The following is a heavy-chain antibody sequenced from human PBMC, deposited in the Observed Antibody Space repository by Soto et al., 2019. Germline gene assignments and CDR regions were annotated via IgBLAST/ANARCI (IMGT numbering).Heavy chain of an antibody. D-gene: IGHD3-22*01. J-gene: IGHJ6*02. CDR1: GFTFSDYY. V-gene: IGHV3-11*01. CDR3: ARLDENSYDSSGYYYYYYGMDV. CDR2: ISSSGSTI. Sequence: QVQLVESGGGLVKPGGSLRLSCAASGFTFSDYYMSWIRQATGKGLEWVSYISSSGSTIYYADSVKGRFTISRDNAKNSLYLHMNSLRAEVTAVYYCARLDENSYDSSGYYYYYYGMDVWGQGTTVTVSS.